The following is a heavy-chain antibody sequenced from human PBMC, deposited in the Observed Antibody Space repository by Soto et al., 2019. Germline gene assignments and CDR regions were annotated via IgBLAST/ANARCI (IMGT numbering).Heavy chain of an antibody. CDR2: ISAYNGNT. Sequence: ASVKVSCKASGYTFTSYGISWVRQAPGQGLEWMGWISAYNGNTNYAQKLQGRVTMTTDTSTSTAYMELRSLRSDDTAVYYCASDDILTGPYGLDVWGLVTTVTVSS. V-gene: IGHV1-18*01. CDR1: GYTFTSYG. D-gene: IGHD3-9*01. J-gene: IGHJ6*02. CDR3: ASDDILTGPYGLDV.